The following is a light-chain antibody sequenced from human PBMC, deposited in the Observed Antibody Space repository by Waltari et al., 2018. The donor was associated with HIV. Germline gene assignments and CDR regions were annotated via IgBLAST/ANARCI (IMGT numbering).Light chain of an antibody. V-gene: IGLV2-23*02. Sequence: QSALTQPASVSGSPGQSITISCTGTSRDVGSYNLVSWYQKYPGKVPKLMIYEVTKRPSGVSNRFSGSKSGNTASLTISGLQAEDEADYYCCSYAGSRTYVFGTGTKVPVL. CDR1: SRDVGSYNL. J-gene: IGLJ1*01. CDR3: CSYAGSRTYV. CDR2: EVT.